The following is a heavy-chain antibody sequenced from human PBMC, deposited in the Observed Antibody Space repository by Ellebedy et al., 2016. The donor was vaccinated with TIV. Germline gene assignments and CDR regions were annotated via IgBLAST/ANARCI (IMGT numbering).Heavy chain of an antibody. CDR2: ISSSGSTI. D-gene: IGHD3-16*01. Sequence: GGSLRLXCAASGFTFSDYYMSWIRQAPGKGLEWVSYISSSGSTIYYADSVKGRFTISRDNSKNTLYLQMNSLRAEDTAVYYCANMGDDYGAGDYWGQGTLVTVSS. J-gene: IGHJ4*02. CDR3: ANMGDDYGAGDY. V-gene: IGHV3-11*01. CDR1: GFTFSDYY.